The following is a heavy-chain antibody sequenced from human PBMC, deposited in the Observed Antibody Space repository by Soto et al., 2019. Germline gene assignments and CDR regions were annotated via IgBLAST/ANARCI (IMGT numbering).Heavy chain of an antibody. Sequence: EVQLLESGGGLVQPGGSLRLSCAASGFTFGSYAMRWVRQAPGKGLEWVSAISDRSDATAYADSVKGRLTISRDNSKKTVYLQMNSLRADDTAVYDCAKSPWSRGGPCESWGQGPLVTVSS. V-gene: IGHV3-23*01. D-gene: IGHD3-16*01. CDR2: ISDRSDAT. CDR3: AKSPWSRGGPCES. J-gene: IGHJ5*02. CDR1: GFTFGSYA.